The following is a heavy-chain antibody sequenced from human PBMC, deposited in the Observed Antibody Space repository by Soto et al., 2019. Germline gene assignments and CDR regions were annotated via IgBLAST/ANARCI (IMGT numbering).Heavy chain of an antibody. CDR3: GRDLEGGSGGGCWFDP. D-gene: IGHD6-19*01. J-gene: IGHJ5*02. V-gene: IGHV1-46*01. Sequence: QVQLVQSGAEVKKPGASVKVSCKASGYTFTSYYMHWVRQAPGQGLEWMGIINPSGGSTSYAQKFQGRVTMTRDTSTSTVYRELSSLRSEDPAVYYWGRDLEGGSGGGCWFDPWGQGTLVTVSS. CDR1: GYTFTSYY. CDR2: INPSGGST.